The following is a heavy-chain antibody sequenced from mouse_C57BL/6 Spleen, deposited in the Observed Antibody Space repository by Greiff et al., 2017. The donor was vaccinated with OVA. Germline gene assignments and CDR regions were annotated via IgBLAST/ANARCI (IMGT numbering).Heavy chain of an antibody. J-gene: IGHJ2*01. V-gene: IGHV1-81*01. CDR2: IYPRSGNT. CDR3: ARSFYYYGSSYYFDY. CDR1: GYTFTSYG. D-gene: IGHD1-1*01. Sequence: LQQSGAELARPGASVKLSCKASGYTFTSYGISWVKQRTGQGLEWIGEIYPRSGNTYYNEKFKGKATLTADKSSSTAYMELRSLTSEDSAVYFCARSFYYYGSSYYFDYWGQGTTLTVTS.